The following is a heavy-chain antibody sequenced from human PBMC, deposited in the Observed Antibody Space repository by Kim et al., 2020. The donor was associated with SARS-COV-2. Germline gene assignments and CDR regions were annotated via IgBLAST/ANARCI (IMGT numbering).Heavy chain of an antibody. Sequence: SETLSLTCTVSGGSIGSGGYYWSWIRQLPGRGLEWIGYIYYSGSTYYNPSLKSRVTISVDTSKNKFSLKLSSVTAADTAVYYCARREYYGSGRLDYWGQGTLVTVSS. CDR1: GGSIGSGGYY. V-gene: IGHV4-31*03. CDR3: ARREYYGSGRLDY. J-gene: IGHJ4*02. D-gene: IGHD3-10*01. CDR2: IYYSGST.